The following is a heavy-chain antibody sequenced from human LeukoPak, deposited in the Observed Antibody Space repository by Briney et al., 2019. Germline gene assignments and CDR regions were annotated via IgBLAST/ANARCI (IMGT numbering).Heavy chain of an antibody. V-gene: IGHV1-18*01. CDR2: ISAYNGNT. CDR1: GYTFTSYG. Sequence: ASVKVSCKASGYTFTSYGISWVRQAPGQGLEWMGWISAYNGNTNYAQNLQGRVTMTTDTSTSTAYMELRSLRSDDTAVYYCARSRSSSWSRYNWFDPWGQGTLVTVSS. D-gene: IGHD6-13*01. J-gene: IGHJ5*02. CDR3: ARSRSSSWSRYNWFDP.